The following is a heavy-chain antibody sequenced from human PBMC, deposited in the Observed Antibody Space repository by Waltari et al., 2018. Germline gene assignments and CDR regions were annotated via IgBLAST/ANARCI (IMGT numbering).Heavy chain of an antibody. J-gene: IGHJ4*02. Sequence: EVQLVESGGGLIQPGGSLRLSCAASGFTVSSNYMSWVRQAPGKGLEWVSVIYSGGSTYYADSVKGRFTISRDNSKNTLYLQMNSLRAEDTAVYYCASTYSSSSHYFDYWGQGTLVTVSS. V-gene: IGHV3-53*01. CDR3: ASTYSSSSHYFDY. D-gene: IGHD6-6*01. CDR1: GFTVSSNY. CDR2: IYSGGST.